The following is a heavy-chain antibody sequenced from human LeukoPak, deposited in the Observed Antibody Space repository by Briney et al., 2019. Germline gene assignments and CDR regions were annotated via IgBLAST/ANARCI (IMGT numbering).Heavy chain of an antibody. Sequence: GGSLRLSCAASGFTFSNYAMSWVRQAPGKGLEWVSSITGSGGSTYYADSVKGRFTISRDNSKNTLYLQMNSLRAEDTAVYYCAKSSGPTVTKRFDYWGQGTLVTVSS. CDR1: GFTFSNYA. D-gene: IGHD4-17*01. CDR3: AKSSGPTVTKRFDY. J-gene: IGHJ4*02. CDR2: ITGSGGST. V-gene: IGHV3-23*01.